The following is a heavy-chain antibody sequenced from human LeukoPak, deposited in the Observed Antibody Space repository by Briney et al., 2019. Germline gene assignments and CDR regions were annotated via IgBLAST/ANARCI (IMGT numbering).Heavy chain of an antibody. CDR1: GGTFSRYA. V-gene: IGHV1-69*13. J-gene: IGHJ4*02. D-gene: IGHD3-10*01. CDR3: ARALVFTMVREHPGYYFDY. Sequence: SVKVSCKASGGTFSRYAISWVRQAPGQGLEWMGGINPIFGTANYAQKFQGRVTITADESTSTAYMELSSLRSEDTAVYYCARALVFTMVREHPGYYFDYWGQGTLVTVSS. CDR2: INPIFGTA.